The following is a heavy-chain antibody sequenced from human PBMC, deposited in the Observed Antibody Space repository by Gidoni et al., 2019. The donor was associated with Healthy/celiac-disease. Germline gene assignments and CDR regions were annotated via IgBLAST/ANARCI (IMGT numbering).Heavy chain of an antibody. CDR2: IYYSGST. D-gene: IGHD5-18*01. J-gene: IGHJ4*02. Sequence: QLQLQESGPGLVKPSETLSLTCTVSGGSLSSSSYYWGWIRQPPGKGLEWIGSIYYSGSTYYNPSLKSRVTISVDTSKNQFSLKLSSVTAADTAVYYCARGTEYVDTAMVGDYWGQGTLVTVSS. CDR1: GGSLSSSSYY. V-gene: IGHV4-39*07. CDR3: ARGTEYVDTAMVGDY.